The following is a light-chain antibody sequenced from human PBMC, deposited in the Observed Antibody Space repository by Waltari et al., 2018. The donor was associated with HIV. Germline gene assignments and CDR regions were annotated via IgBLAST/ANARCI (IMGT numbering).Light chain of an antibody. CDR3: QSFDSSLNAYV. CDR1: SSNIGATFD. J-gene: IGLJ1*01. Sequence: QSVLTQPPSVSGAPGQRVIIPCTGSSSNIGATFDVHWSQLLPGTAPKLLIYATSNRPSGVPDRFSGSKSGTSASLAITGLQAEDEAEYYCQSFDSSLNAYVFGPGTTV. V-gene: IGLV1-40*02. CDR2: ATS.